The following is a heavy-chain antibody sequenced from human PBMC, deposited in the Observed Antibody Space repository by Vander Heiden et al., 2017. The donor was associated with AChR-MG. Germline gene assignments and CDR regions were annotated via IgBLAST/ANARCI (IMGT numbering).Heavy chain of an antibody. CDR1: GGSISSYY. Sequence: QVQLQESGPGLVKPSETLSLTRTVSGGSISSYYWSWIRQPPGKGLEWIGYIYYSGSTNYNPSLKSRVTISVDTSKNQFSLKLSSVTAADTAVYYCARGGDGYNYNAFDIWGQGTMVTVSS. CDR3: ARGGDGYNYNAFDI. CDR2: IYYSGST. J-gene: IGHJ3*02. V-gene: IGHV4-59*01. D-gene: IGHD5-12*01.